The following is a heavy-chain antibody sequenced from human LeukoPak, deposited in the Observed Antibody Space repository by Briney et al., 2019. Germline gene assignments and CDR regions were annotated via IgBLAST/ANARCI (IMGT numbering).Heavy chain of an antibody. V-gene: IGHV1-8*01. CDR3: ARPGIAAAGPLDAFDI. CDR2: MNPNSGNT. J-gene: IGHJ3*02. D-gene: IGHD6-13*01. Sequence: GASVKVSCKASGYTSTSYDINWVRQATGQGLEWMGWMNPNSGNTGYAQKFQGRVTMTRNTSISTAYMKLSGLRSEDTAVYYCARPGIAAAGPLDAFDIWGQGTMVTVSS. CDR1: GYTSTSYD.